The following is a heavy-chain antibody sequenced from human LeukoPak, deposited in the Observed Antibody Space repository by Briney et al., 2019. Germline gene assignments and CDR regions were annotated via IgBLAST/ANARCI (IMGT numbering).Heavy chain of an antibody. J-gene: IGHJ3*02. CDR1: RDSVSSNTAA. Sequence: SQTLSLTCAISRDSVSSNTAAWNWIRQSPSRGLEWLGRTYYRSKWYNDYAVSVRGRITVNQDTSKNEFSLQLNSVTPEDTAVYYCVRDGQLGYDALDIWGQGTLVTVSS. CDR2: TYYRSKWYN. D-gene: IGHD1-1*01. V-gene: IGHV6-1*01. CDR3: VRDGQLGYDALDI.